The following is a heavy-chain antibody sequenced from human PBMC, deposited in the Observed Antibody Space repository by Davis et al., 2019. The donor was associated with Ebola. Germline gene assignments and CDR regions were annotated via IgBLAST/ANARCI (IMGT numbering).Heavy chain of an antibody. CDR2: IWYDGSNK. CDR1: GFTFSSYG. Sequence: GGSLRLSCAASGFTFSSYGMHWVRQAPGKGLEWVAVIWYDGSNKYYADSVKGRFTISRDNSKNTLYLQMNSLRAEDTAVYYCAKAKEWLRFSDYYYGMDVWGQGTTVTVSS. J-gene: IGHJ6*02. CDR3: AKAKEWLRFSDYYYGMDV. V-gene: IGHV3-30*02. D-gene: IGHD5-12*01.